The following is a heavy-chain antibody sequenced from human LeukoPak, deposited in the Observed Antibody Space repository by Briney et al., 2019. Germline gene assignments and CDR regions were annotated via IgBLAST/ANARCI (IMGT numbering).Heavy chain of an antibody. V-gene: IGHV3-9*01. CDR1: GFTFDDYA. Sequence: PGGSLRLSCAASGFTFDDYAMHWVRQAPGKGLEWVSGISWNSGSIGYADSVKGRFTISRDNAKNSLYLRMNSLRAEDTALYYCAKALGSHFPDSSGSRYNYYGMDVWGQGTTVTVSS. CDR3: AKALGSHFPDSSGSRYNYYGMDV. D-gene: IGHD3-22*01. CDR2: ISWNSGSI. J-gene: IGHJ6*02.